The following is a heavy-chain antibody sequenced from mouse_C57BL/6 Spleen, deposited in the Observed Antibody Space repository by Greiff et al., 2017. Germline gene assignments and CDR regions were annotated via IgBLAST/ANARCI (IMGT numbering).Heavy chain of an antibody. CDR1: GYSITSGYY. D-gene: IGHD2-3*01. CDR2: ISYDGSN. J-gene: IGHJ1*03. V-gene: IGHV3-6*01. CDR3: ARAIYDGYYLYWYFDV. Sequence: EVQLVESGPGLVKPSQSLSLTCSVTGYSITSGYYWNWIRQFPGNKLEWMGYISYDGSNNYNPSLKNRISITRDTSKNQFFLKLNSVTTEDTATYYCARAIYDGYYLYWYFDVWGTGTTVTVSS.